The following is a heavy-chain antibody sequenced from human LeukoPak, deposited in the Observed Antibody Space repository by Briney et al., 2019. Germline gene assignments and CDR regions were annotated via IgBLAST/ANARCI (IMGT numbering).Heavy chain of an antibody. Sequence: ASETLSLTCAVYGGSFSGYYWSWIRQPPGKGLEWIGEINHSGSTNYNPSLKSRVTISVDTSKNQFSLKLSSVTAADTAVYYCARVEYYYDSSGYWDAFDIWGQGTMVTVSS. CDR2: INHSGST. CDR3: ARVEYYYDSSGYWDAFDI. CDR1: GGSFSGYY. J-gene: IGHJ3*02. D-gene: IGHD3-22*01. V-gene: IGHV4-34*01.